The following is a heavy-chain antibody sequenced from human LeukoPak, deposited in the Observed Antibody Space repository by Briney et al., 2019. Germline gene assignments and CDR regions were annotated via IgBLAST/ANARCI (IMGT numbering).Heavy chain of an antibody. CDR2: IYHSGST. CDR1: GGSISNYY. J-gene: IGHJ6*03. D-gene: IGHD3-3*01. V-gene: IGHV4-59*12. CDR3: ARSIPDFWSASEGYYMDV. Sequence: PSETLSLTCAVSGGSISNYYWSWIRQPPGKGLEWIGYIYHSGSTYYNPSLKSRVTISVDRSKNQFSLKLSSVTAADTAVYYCARSIPDFWSASEGYYMDVWGKGTTVTVSS.